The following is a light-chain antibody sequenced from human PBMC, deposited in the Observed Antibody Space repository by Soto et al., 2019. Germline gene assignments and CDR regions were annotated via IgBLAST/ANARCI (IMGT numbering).Light chain of an antibody. V-gene: IGKV3-11*01. CDR2: DAS. CDR1: QSISSY. J-gene: IGKJ4*01. Sequence: EIVLTQSPATLSLSPGERATLSCRTSQSISSYLAWYQQKPGQVPRLLIYDASNRATGIPARFSGSGSGTDFTLTISSLETEDFAVYYCQQRSNWPLTFGGGTKVEIK. CDR3: QQRSNWPLT.